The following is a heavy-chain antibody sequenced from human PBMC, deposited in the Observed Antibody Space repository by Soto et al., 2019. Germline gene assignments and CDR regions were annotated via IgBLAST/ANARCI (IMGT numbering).Heavy chain of an antibody. Sequence: QVQLVESGGGVVQPGRSLRLSCAVSGFTFSSYAMHWVRQAPGKGLEWVALISNDGSDKYSADSVKGRFTISRDNSRKTLYLQMNSLRVEDTAVYYCAREAEANDYWGQGTLVTVSS. CDR3: AREAEANDY. J-gene: IGHJ4*02. CDR1: GFTFSSYA. CDR2: ISNDGSDK. V-gene: IGHV3-30-3*01.